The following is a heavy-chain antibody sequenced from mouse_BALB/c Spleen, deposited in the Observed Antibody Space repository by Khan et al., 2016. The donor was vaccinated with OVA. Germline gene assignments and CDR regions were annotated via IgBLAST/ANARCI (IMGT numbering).Heavy chain of an antibody. J-gene: IGHJ2*01. Sequence: DLVKPGASVKLSCKASVYTFTSYWINWIKQRPGQGLEWIGRIAPGSGRTYYNEMFKVKATLTVDTSSSTAYIQLSSLSSEDSAVYFCARAVGGKDPFDYRGQGTTLTVSS. D-gene: IGHD1-1*02. CDR2: IAPGSGRT. CDR3: ARAVGGKDPFDY. V-gene: IGHV1S41*01. CDR1: VYTFTSYW.